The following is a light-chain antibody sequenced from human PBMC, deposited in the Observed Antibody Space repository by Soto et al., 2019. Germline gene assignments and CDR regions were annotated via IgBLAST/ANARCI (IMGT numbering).Light chain of an antibody. CDR3: SSYSGTDSNVI. J-gene: IGLJ2*01. Sequence: QSALTQPPSASGSPGQSVTISCAGSYSDIGDYNYVSWYQHHPGKVPKLIIYEVTKRPSGVPDRFSGSKSDYTASLTVSGLQPADEAVYYCSSYSGTDSNVIFGGGTKLTVL. CDR2: EVT. CDR1: YSDIGDYNY. V-gene: IGLV2-8*01.